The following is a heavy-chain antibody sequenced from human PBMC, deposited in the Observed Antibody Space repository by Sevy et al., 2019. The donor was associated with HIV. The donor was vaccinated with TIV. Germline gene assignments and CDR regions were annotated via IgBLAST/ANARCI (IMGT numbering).Heavy chain of an antibody. J-gene: IGHJ3*02. CDR3: AKDLRFLEWLAGAFDI. V-gene: IGHV3-21*01. CDR2: ISGLSNYI. CDR1: GFKFSSYS. Sequence: GGSLRLSCAASGFKFSSYSMNWVGQAPGTGLEWVSSISGLSNYIYYADSLKGRFTISRDNAKNSLYLQMNSLRAEDTAVYYCAKDLRFLEWLAGAFDIWGQGSMVTVSS. D-gene: IGHD3-3*01.